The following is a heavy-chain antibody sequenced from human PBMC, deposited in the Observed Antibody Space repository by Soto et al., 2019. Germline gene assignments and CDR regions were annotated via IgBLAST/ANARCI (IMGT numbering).Heavy chain of an antibody. J-gene: IGHJ4*02. CDR3: ARGNDDVLTGYYFRYFDY. CDR2: ISHSGTA. CDR1: GGSVRSDDYF. Sequence: QVQLQESGPGLVKPSQTLSLRCSVSGGSVRSDDYFWSWIRQPPGKALEWMGYISHSGTAYYNPSLKRRLAMSIDTSKKHFSLSLRSLTAADTATSYCARGNDDVLTGYYFRYFDYWGQGTLVTVSS. D-gene: IGHD3-9*01. V-gene: IGHV4-30-4*01.